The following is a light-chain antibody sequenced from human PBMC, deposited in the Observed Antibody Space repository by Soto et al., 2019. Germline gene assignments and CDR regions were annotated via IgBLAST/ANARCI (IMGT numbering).Light chain of an antibody. Sequence: DIVMTQSPDSLAVSLGERATINCKSSQRVLYSSNNKNYLAWYQQRPGQPPKLLIYWASTREFGVPDRFSGSGSGTDFTLTINSLQAEDVAVYYCQQYYGTPFTFGGGTKVDIK. CDR2: WAS. CDR1: QRVLYSSNNKNY. CDR3: QQYYGTPFT. J-gene: IGKJ4*01. V-gene: IGKV4-1*01.